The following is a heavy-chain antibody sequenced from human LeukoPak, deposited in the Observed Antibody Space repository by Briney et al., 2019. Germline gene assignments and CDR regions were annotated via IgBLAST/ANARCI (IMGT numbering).Heavy chain of an antibody. CDR1: GFTFSSYG. D-gene: IGHD3-16*02. V-gene: IGHV3-23*01. CDR3: AKGGVIVYFDY. Sequence: GGSLRLSCSVSGFTFSSYGMAWVRQAPGKGLEWVSALGPTGRSTYYADSVKGRFTISRDNSKNTLYLQMRSLRADDTAVYYCAKGGVIVYFDYWGQGTLVTVSS. J-gene: IGHJ4*02. CDR2: LGPTGRST.